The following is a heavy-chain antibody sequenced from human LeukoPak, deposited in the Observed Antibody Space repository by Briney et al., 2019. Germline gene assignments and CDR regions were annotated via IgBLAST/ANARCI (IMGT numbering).Heavy chain of an antibody. CDR3: ARDSYWLGGTIGAFYI. CDR2: ISSSGSST. Sequence: GSLRLSCAASGFSFSTSTMNWVRQAPGRGLEWVSSISSSGSSTYYADSVKGRFTISRDNAKNSLYLQINSLRAEDTALYYCARDSYWLGGTIGAFYILGQGTMGTVSS. V-gene: IGHV3-21*01. D-gene: IGHD3-10*01. J-gene: IGHJ3*02. CDR1: GFSFSTST.